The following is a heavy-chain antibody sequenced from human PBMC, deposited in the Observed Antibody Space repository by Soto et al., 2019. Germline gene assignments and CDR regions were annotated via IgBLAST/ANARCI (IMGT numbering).Heavy chain of an antibody. D-gene: IGHD3-22*01. CDR2: ISSYI. V-gene: IGHV3-21*01. J-gene: IGHJ3*02. CDR1: GFIFTSYS. CDR3: ARGFAIGDAFDI. Sequence: PGGSLRLSCAASGFIFTSYSMVWVRQAPGKGLEWVSSISSYIYYADSVKGRFTISRDNAKNSLYLQMNSLRAEDTAVYYCARGFAIGDAFDIWGQGTMVTVSS.